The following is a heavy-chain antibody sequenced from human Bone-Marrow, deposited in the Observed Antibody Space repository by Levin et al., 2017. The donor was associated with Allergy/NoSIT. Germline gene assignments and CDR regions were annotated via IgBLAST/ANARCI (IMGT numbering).Heavy chain of an antibody. CDR1: GFTFTRYA. J-gene: IGHJ6*02. V-gene: IGHV3-23*01. CDR2: ISDSGGAT. D-gene: IGHD5-18*01. Sequence: GGSLRLSCEVSGFTFTRYAVTWLRHIAGKGLDWVSAISDSGGATEYADSVKGRFTTARDNSRNTAYLQMNSLRPEDTALYYCAKDHGYTYGWEDGYAMDVWGQGTTVTVSS. CDR3: AKDHGYTYGWEDGYAMDV.